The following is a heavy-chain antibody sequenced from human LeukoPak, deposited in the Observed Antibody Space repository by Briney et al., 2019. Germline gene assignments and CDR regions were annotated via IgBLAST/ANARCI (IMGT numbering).Heavy chain of an antibody. J-gene: IGHJ4*02. CDR1: GFGFNGAA. CDR3: GKDIQVTY. V-gene: IGHV3-23*01. Sequence: PGGSLRLSCAASGFGFNGAAMTWVRQAPGKGLEWVSLVSSSGANTYYADSVKGRFTISRDNSKNTLFLQMNSLRAEDTAMYYCGKDIQVTYWGQGTLVTVSS. CDR2: VSSSGANT. D-gene: IGHD4-23*01.